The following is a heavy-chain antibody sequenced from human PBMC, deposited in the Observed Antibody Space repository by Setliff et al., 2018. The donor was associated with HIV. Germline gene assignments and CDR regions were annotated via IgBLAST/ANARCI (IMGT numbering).Heavy chain of an antibody. V-gene: IGHV3-23*01. J-gene: IGHJ6*03. Sequence: GGSLRLSCAASGFTFSNYAMSWVRQAPGKGLEWVSTISGSDDNTYYADSVKGRFTISRVDSKSIAYLPMKSLKTEDTAVYFCTRRRRGYCTSTSCLYYYYRYVWGKGTTVTVSS. D-gene: IGHD2-2*01. CDR3: TRRRRGYCTSTSCLYYYYRYV. CDR1: GFTFSNYA. CDR2: ISGSDDNT.